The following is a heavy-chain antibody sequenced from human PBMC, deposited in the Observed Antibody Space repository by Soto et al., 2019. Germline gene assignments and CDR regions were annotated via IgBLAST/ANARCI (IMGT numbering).Heavy chain of an antibody. CDR3: AKQGYCTNGVCYNPYGMDV. J-gene: IGHJ6*02. D-gene: IGHD2-8*01. Sequence: EVQLLESGGGLVQPGGSLRLSCAASGFTFSSYAMGWVRQAPGKGLEWVSAISGSGGSTYYADSVKGRFTISRDNSKNTLYLQMNSLRAEDTAVYYCAKQGYCTNGVCYNPYGMDVWGQGTTVTVSS. CDR1: GFTFSSYA. CDR2: ISGSGGST. V-gene: IGHV3-23*01.